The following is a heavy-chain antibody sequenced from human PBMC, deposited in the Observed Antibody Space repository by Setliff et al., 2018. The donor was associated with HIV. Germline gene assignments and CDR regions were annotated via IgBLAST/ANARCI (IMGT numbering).Heavy chain of an antibody. CDR2: MNPKSGKT. Sequence: ASVKVSCKASGYTFTNYYIHWVRQATGQGLEWMGWMNPKSGKTGYAQKFQGRVTITRNTSISTVYMDLDSLRSDDAAVYYCARGFYDFFYNYYMDVWGKGTTVTVSS. J-gene: IGHJ6*03. CDR1: GYTFTNYY. D-gene: IGHD3-3*01. CDR3: ARGFYDFFYNYYMDV. V-gene: IGHV1-8*03.